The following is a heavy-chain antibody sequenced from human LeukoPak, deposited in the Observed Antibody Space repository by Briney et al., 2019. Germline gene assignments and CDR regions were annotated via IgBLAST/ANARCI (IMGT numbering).Heavy chain of an antibody. CDR2: IYYSGST. J-gene: IGHJ4*02. Sequence: SETPSLTCTVSGGSVSSDYWSWIRQPPGKRLEWIGYIYYSGSTNYNPSLKSRVTITRDTSKNQLSLSLTSVTAADTAVYYCARGTSTSASGFDYWGQGSLVTVSS. D-gene: IGHD2-2*01. CDR3: ARGTSTSASGFDY. V-gene: IGHV4-59*02. CDR1: GGSVSSDY.